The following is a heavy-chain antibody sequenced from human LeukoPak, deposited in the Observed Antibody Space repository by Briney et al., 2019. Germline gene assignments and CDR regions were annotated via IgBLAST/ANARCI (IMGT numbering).Heavy chain of an antibody. CDR1: GFTFSNYL. V-gene: IGHV3-74*03. CDR3: ARDKKSGESSEIDY. J-gene: IGHJ4*02. D-gene: IGHD3-10*01. Sequence: PGGSLRLSCAASGFTFSNYLVHWVRHAPGKGLVWVSRINRDGSTTKYADSVKGRFTVSRDNAKNTLNLQMNSLRAEDTAVYYCARDKKSGESSEIDYWGQGTLVTVSS. CDR2: INRDGSTT.